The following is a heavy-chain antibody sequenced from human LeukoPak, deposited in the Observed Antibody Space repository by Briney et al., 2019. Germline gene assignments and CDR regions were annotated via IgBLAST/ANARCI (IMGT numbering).Heavy chain of an antibody. CDR3: ARVSALLWFGESMGRSYYYYGMDV. J-gene: IGHJ6*02. V-gene: IGHV4-59*01. Sequence: SETLSLTCTVAGGSISSYYWSWIRQPPGKGLEWIGYIYYSVRNNYYPSHKSRVTISVDTPKNQFTLQLSSVTAADAAVYYCARVSALLWFGESMGRSYYYYGMDVGGQGTTVTVYS. CDR2: IYYSVRN. CDR1: GGSISSYY. D-gene: IGHD3-10*01.